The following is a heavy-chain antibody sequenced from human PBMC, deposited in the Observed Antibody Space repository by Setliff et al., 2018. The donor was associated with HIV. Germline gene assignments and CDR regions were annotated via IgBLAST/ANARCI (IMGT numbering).Heavy chain of an antibody. CDR2: IYYMGRT. V-gene: IGHV4-59*01. D-gene: IGHD2-2*01. CDR3: ARMDSSTWPDYYFYGMDV. CDR1: GGSISGSV. Sequence: SETLSLTCTVSGGSISGSVWSWIRQPPGKGLEFVGYIYYMGRTTYNPSLRSRLTISVDKSKSQFSLKVRSVTAADTAVYYCARMDSSTWPDYYFYGMDVWGQGTTVTVSS. J-gene: IGHJ6*02.